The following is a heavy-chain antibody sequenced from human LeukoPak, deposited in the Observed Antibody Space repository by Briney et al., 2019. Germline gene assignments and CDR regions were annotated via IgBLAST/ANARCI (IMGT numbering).Heavy chain of an antibody. CDR2: ISSTSSYI. Sequence: GGSLRLSCAASTFTFTTYSMIWVHQAPGKGLEWVSSISSTSSYIYYADSVRGRFTISRDNAKNSLYLQTNSLRAEDTAVYYCATGYSASKRSYFYYMDVWGKGTTVTVSS. J-gene: IGHJ6*03. D-gene: IGHD5-12*01. CDR1: TFTFTTYS. V-gene: IGHV3-21*01. CDR3: ATGYSASKRSYFYYMDV.